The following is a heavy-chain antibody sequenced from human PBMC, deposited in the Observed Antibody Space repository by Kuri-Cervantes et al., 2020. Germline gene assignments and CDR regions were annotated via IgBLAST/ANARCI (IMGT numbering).Heavy chain of an antibody. CDR2: IYHSGST. CDR3: ARDRAEYSSSWYNYFDY. D-gene: IGHD6-13*01. J-gene: IGHJ4*02. Sequence: SETLSLTCTVSGYSISSGYYWGWIRQPPGKGLEWIGSIYHSGSTYYNPSLKSRVTISADTSKNQFSLKLSSVTAADTAVYYCARDRAEYSSSWYNYFDYWGQGTLVTVSS. V-gene: IGHV4-38-2*02. CDR1: GYSISSGYY.